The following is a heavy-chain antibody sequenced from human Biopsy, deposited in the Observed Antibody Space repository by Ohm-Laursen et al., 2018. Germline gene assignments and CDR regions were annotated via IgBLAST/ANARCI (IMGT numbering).Heavy chain of an antibody. V-gene: IGHV4-59*01. CDR2: IYYSGST. CDR3: ARATNSTGWPYYFFYGMDV. Sequence: SETLSLTCTASGGSIRSDYWSWIRQTPGKGLEWIGYIYYSGSTNYNPSLKSRVTISVDTSKNQFSLRLNSVTAADTAVYYCARATNSTGWPYYFFYGMDVWGQGTTVTVSS. D-gene: IGHD2/OR15-2a*01. J-gene: IGHJ6*02. CDR1: GGSIRSDY.